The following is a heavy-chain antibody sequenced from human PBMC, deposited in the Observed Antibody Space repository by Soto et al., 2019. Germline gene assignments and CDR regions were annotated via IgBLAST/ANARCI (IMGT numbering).Heavy chain of an antibody. CDR1: GGTFRSYA. V-gene: IGHV1-69*01. Sequence: QVQLVQSGAEVKKPGSSVRVSCKASGGTFRSYAISWVRQAPGQGLEWMGGIIPLFGTANYPQKFQGRVTITADESTNTAYMDLSSLTSEDTAIYYCARGAGSFDPWGQGTLVTVSS. CDR3: ARGAGSFDP. CDR2: IIPLFGTA. J-gene: IGHJ5*02.